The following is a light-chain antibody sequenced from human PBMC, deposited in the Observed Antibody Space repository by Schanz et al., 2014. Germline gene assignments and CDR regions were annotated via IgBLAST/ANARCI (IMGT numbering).Light chain of an antibody. V-gene: IGLV2-14*01. Sequence: QSALTQPASVSGSPGQSITISCTGTSSDVGNYNYVSWYQQHPGKAPKLMIYDVSKRPSGVPDRFSGSKSGNTASLTVSGLQAEEEADYYCSSYTSRSTLIFGGGTKLTVL. CDR1: SSDVGNYNY. J-gene: IGLJ2*01. CDR3: SSYTSRSTLI. CDR2: DVS.